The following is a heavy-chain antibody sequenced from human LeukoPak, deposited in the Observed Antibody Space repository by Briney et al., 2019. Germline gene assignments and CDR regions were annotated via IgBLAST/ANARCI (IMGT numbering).Heavy chain of an antibody. CDR2: ISWNSGSI. D-gene: IGHD3-10*01. CDR1: GFTFDDYA. Sequence: GGSLRLSCAASGFTFDDYAMQWVRQAPGKGLEWVSGISWNSGSIGYADSVKGRFTISRDNAKNSLYLQMNSPRAEDTALYYCAKGYGSGSYWDYWGQGTLVTVSS. V-gene: IGHV3-9*01. J-gene: IGHJ4*02. CDR3: AKGYGSGSYWDY.